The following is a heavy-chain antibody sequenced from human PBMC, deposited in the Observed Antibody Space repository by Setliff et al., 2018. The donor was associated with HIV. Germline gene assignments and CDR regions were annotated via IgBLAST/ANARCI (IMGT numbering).Heavy chain of an antibody. Sequence: PSETLSLTCTVSGGSISSSNYWSWIRQPAGKGLEWIGHIYTSGSTNYNPSLKSRLTISLDTSKNKFSLKLSSVTAAVTAVYYCAREPDYSNYYWFDPWGQGTLVTVSS. CDR3: AREPDYSNYYWFDP. CDR2: IYTSGST. J-gene: IGHJ5*02. CDR1: GGSISSSNY. V-gene: IGHV4-61*09. D-gene: IGHD4-4*01.